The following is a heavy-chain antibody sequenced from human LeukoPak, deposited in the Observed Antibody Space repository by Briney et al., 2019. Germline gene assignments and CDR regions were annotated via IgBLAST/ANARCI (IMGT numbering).Heavy chain of an antibody. J-gene: IGHJ6*02. Sequence: ASVKVSCKASGGTFISYAISWVRQAPGQGLEWMGGIIPIFGTANYAQKFQGRVTITADESTSTVYMELSSLRSEDTAVYYCARGGGYSYGSSVPAYYYYYGMDVWGQGTTVTVSS. CDR2: IIPIFGTA. CDR3: ARGGGYSYGSSVPAYYYYYGMDV. CDR1: GGTFISYA. D-gene: IGHD5-18*01. V-gene: IGHV1-69*13.